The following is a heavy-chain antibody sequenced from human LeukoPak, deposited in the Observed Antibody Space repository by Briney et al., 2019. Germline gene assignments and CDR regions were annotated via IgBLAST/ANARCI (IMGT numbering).Heavy chain of an antibody. J-gene: IGHJ5*02. D-gene: IGHD2-2*01. CDR1: GGSFSGYY. Sequence: PSETLSLTCAVYGGSFSGYYWSWIRQPPGKGLEWIGEINHSESTNYNPSLKRRVVISVDTSKSQFSLKLTSVIAADTAVYYCARGYQLLWGGWFAPWGQGTLVTVSS. CDR2: INHSEST. CDR3: ARGYQLLWGGWFAP. V-gene: IGHV4-34*01.